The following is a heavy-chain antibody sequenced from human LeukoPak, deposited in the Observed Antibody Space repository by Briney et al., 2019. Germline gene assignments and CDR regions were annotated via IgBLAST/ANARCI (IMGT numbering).Heavy chain of an antibody. D-gene: IGHD6-19*01. J-gene: IGHJ4*02. CDR3: ARAPSAYSSGWFHFDY. CDR1: GYTFTSYY. V-gene: IGHV1-46*01. Sequence: VASVKVSCKASGYTFTSYYMHWVRQAPGQGLEWMGIINPSGGSTSYAQKFQGRVTMTRDMSTSTVYMELSSLRSEDTAVYYCARAPSAYSSGWFHFDYWGQGTLVTVSS. CDR2: INPSGGST.